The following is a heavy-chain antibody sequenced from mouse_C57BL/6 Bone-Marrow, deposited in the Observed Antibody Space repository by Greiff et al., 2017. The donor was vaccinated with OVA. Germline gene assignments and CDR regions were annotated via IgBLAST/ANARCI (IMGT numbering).Heavy chain of an antibody. J-gene: IGHJ3*01. Sequence: VHVKQSGPELVKPGASVKIPCKASGYTFTDYNMDWVKQSHGKSLEWIGDINPNNGGTIYNQKFKGKATLTVDKSSSTAYMELRSLTSEDTAVYYCAIYYGNYVWFAYWGQGTLVTVSA. CDR3: AIYYGNYVWFAY. CDR1: GYTFTDYN. V-gene: IGHV1-18*01. D-gene: IGHD2-1*01. CDR2: INPNNGGT.